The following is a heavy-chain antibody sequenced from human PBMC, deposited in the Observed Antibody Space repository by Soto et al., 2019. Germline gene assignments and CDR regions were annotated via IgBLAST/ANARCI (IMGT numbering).Heavy chain of an antibody. D-gene: IGHD6-13*01. Sequence: SETLSLTCTVSGGSISSYYWSWIRQPPGKGLEWIGYIYYSGSTNYNPSHKSRVTISVDTSTNQFSQKLSSVTAADTAVEYWAGAPPAQGQQLAPCDFDNWGQGTMVTVSS. V-gene: IGHV4-59*01. CDR2: IYYSGST. CDR3: AGAPPAQGQQLAPCDFDN. CDR1: GGSISSYY. J-gene: IGHJ4*02.